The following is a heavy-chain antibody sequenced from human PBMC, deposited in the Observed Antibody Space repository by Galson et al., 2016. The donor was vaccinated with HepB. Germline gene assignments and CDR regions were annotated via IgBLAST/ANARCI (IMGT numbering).Heavy chain of an antibody. CDR2: IKHDGSEK. Sequence: SLRLSCAASGFAFSSYGMHWVRQAPGKGLEWVAHIKHDGSEKYYVDSVRGRFTISRDNAKNSLYLQMSSLRPEDTAVYYCALGQGFLADSWGQGTLVTVSS. V-gene: IGHV3-7*05. CDR3: ALGQGFLADS. CDR1: GFAFSSYG. J-gene: IGHJ4*02.